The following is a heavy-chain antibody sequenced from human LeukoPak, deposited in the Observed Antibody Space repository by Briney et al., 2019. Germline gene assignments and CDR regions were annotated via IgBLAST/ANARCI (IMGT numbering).Heavy chain of an antibody. J-gene: IGHJ5*02. CDR1: GYTFTSYD. D-gene: IGHD2-2*02. V-gene: IGHV1-8*03. CDR3: ARHRKLGYCSSTSCYTSRYNWFDP. CDR2: MNPNSGNT. Sequence: ASVKVSCKASGYTFTSYDINWVRQATGQGLEWMGWMNPNSGNTGYAQKFQGRVTITRNTSISTAYMELSSLRSEDTAVYYCARHRKLGYCSSTSCYTSRYNWFDPWGQGTLVTVSS.